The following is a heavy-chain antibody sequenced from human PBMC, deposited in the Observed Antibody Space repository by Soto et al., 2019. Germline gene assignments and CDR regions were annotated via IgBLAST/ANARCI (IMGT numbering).Heavy chain of an antibody. J-gene: IGHJ6*02. CDR1: GGSISSGDYY. CDR3: AREGYSSSWYGGIYYYYYGMDV. V-gene: IGHV4-30-4*01. D-gene: IGHD6-13*01. CDR2: IYYSGST. Sequence: SETLSLTCTVSGGSISSGDYYWSWIRQPPGKGLEWIGYIYYSGSTYYNPSLKSRVTISVDTSKNQFSLKLSSVTAADTAVYYCAREGYSSSWYGGIYYYYYGMDVWGQGTTVTVSS.